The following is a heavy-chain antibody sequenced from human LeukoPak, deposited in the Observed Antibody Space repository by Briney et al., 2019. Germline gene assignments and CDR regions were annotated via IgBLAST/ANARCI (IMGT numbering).Heavy chain of an antibody. CDR3: ARDYTGYFP. D-gene: IGHD3-9*01. Sequence: PGGSLRLSCVASGFTFSNYWMGWVRQAPGKGLEWVANIKTDGSEKYYVDSVKGRFTISRDNAKNSLYLQMNSLRAEDTAVYYCARDYTGYFPWGQGTLVIVSS. CDR1: GFTFSNYW. J-gene: IGHJ5*02. CDR2: IKTDGSEK. V-gene: IGHV3-7*03.